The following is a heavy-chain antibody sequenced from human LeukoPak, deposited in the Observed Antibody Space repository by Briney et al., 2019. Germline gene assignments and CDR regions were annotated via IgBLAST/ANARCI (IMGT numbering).Heavy chain of an antibody. J-gene: IGHJ4*02. CDR2: IKPDGNEK. D-gene: IGHD6-6*01. Sequence: GGSLRLSCAVSGFTFTTYPMNWFRQAPGKGLEWVANIKPDGNEKYYVDSVKGRFTISRDNAKNSVYLQMNSLRAEDTAVYYCARELGLDGNDYWGQGTLVTVSS. CDR3: ARELGLDGNDY. V-gene: IGHV3-7*01. CDR1: GFTFTTYP.